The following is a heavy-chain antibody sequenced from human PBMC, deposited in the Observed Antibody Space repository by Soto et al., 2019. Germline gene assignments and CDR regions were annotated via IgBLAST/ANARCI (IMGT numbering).Heavy chain of an antibody. Sequence: EVQLLESGGGLVQPGGSLRLSCAASGFTFSSYAMSWVRQTPGKGLEWVSVIRGSGGITKYADSVKGQLTISRDNSKNTLFLQVNSLRVDDTAVYYCTKLTSWYGGWFDPWGQGTLVTVSS. V-gene: IGHV3-23*01. J-gene: IGHJ5*02. CDR3: TKLTSWYGGWFDP. CDR2: IRGSGGIT. D-gene: IGHD2-2*01. CDR1: GFTFSSYA.